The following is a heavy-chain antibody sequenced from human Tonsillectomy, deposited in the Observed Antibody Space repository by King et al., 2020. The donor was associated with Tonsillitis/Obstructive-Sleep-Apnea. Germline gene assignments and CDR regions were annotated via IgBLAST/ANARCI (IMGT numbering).Heavy chain of an antibody. J-gene: IGHJ3*01. CDR2: ISSIGSTI. CDR1: GFTFSGYN. Sequence: VQLVESGGGLVQPGGSLRLSCAASGFTFSGYNMNWVRQAPGNGLEWVSYISSIGSTISYEDSLKGRFTISRDDAKNSLYLQMNSLRDEDTAVYYCAAAFDVWGPGTMVTVSS. V-gene: IGHV3-48*02. CDR3: AAAFDV.